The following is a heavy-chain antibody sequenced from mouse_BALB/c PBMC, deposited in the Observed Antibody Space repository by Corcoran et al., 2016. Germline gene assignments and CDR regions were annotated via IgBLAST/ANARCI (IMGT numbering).Heavy chain of an antibody. D-gene: IGHD1-2*01. Sequence: DVQLQESGPGLVKPSQSLSLTCSVTGYSITSGYYWNWIRQFPGNKLEWMGYISYDGSNNYNPSLKNRISITRDTSKNQFFLKLNSVTTEDTATYYWARHTTAYWYFDVWGAGTTVTVSS. CDR1: GYSITSGYY. CDR3: ARHTTAYWYFDV. CDR2: ISYDGSN. V-gene: IGHV3-6*02. J-gene: IGHJ1*01.